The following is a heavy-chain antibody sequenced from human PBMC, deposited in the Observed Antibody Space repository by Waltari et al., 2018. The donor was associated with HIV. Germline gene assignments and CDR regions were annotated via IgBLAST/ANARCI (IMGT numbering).Heavy chain of an antibody. V-gene: IGHV4-39*01. CDR2: IFYAGNP. J-gene: IGHJ5*02. CDR1: GGSVSSSAFY. D-gene: IGHD3-10*01. Sequence: QLQLQESGPGLVKPSETLSLTCTVSGGSVSSSAFYWGWIRQPPGKGLEWIGNIFYAGNPYYNPSLRSRLTLSVDTSKNQVSLRLTSVTAADTAAYYCARRYGSRAGWFDTWGQGSLVTVSS. CDR3: ARRYGSRAGWFDT.